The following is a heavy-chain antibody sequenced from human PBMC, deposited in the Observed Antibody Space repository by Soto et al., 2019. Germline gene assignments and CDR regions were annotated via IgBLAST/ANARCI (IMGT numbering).Heavy chain of an antibody. J-gene: IGHJ4*02. CDR2: IIPILGIA. V-gene: IGHV1-69*02. D-gene: IGHD1-26*01. Sequence: QVQLVQSGAEVKKPGSSVKVSCKASGGTFSSYTISWVRQAPGQGLEWMGRIIPILGIANYAQKFQGRVTITADKSPSTAYMELSSLRSEDTAVYYCASRYSGSSSFDYWGQGTLVTVSS. CDR1: GGTFSSYT. CDR3: ASRYSGSSSFDY.